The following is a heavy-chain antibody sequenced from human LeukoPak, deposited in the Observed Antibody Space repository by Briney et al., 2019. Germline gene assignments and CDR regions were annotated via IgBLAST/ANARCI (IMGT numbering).Heavy chain of an antibody. V-gene: IGHV4-59*01. CDR1: GGSISSYY. D-gene: IGHD5-24*01. CDR3: ARDLSRDGYNEAFDI. Sequence: PSETLSLTCTVSGGSISSYYWSWIRQPPGKGLEWIGYIYYSGSTNHNPSLKSRVTISVDTSKNQFSLKLSSVTAADTAVYYCARDLSRDGYNEAFDIWGQGTMVTVSS. J-gene: IGHJ3*02. CDR2: IYYSGST.